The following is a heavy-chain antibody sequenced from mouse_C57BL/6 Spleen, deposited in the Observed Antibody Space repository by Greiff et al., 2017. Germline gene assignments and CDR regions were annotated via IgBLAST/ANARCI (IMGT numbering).Heavy chain of an antibody. CDR2: IDPSDSET. CDR3: ARYSNFYYFDY. D-gene: IGHD2-5*01. Sequence: QVQLQQPGAELVRPGSSVKLSCKASGHTFTSYWMHWVKQRPIQGLEWIGNIDPSDSETHYNQKFKDKATLTVDKSSSTAYMQLSSLTSEDSAVYYCARYSNFYYFDYWGQGTTLTVSS. CDR1: GHTFTSYW. V-gene: IGHV1-52*01. J-gene: IGHJ2*01.